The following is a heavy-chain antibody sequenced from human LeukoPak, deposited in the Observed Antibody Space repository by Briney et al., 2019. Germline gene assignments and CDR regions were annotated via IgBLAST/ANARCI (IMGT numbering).Heavy chain of an antibody. CDR2: ISSGSSRI. V-gene: IGHV3-48*02. J-gene: IGHJ4*02. D-gene: IGHD6-19*01. CDR3: ARLHGGDWYRDY. CDR1: GFILRNYG. Sequence: PGGSLRLSCAASGFILRNYGMKWVRQAPGKGLEWVSYISSGSSRIEYADSVKGRFTISRDNSENSLYLQMNSLRDEDTAVYYCARLHGGDWYRDYWGQGTLVTVSS.